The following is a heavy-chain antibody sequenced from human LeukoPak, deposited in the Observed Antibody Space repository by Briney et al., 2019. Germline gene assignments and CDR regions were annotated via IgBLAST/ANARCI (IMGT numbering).Heavy chain of an antibody. Sequence: PGGSLRLSCTASGFIFNNFGLMWVRQAPGKGLEWVSAISNDGGGTTYADFVKGRFTISRDNPKNTLFLQMNSLRAEDTAPYYCAKGSSGYFADLWGQGTLVTVSS. V-gene: IGHV3-23*01. J-gene: IGHJ5*02. CDR2: ISNDGGGT. D-gene: IGHD3-22*01. CDR3: AKGSSGYFADL. CDR1: GFIFNNFG.